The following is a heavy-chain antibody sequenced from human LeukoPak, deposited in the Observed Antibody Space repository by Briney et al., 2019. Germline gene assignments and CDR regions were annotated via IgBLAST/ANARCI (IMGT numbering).Heavy chain of an antibody. J-gene: IGHJ4*02. V-gene: IGHV3-30*03. CDR1: GFTFSSYG. Sequence: GRSLRLSCAASGFTFSSYGMHWVRQAPGKGLEWVAVISYDGSNKYYADSVKGRFTISRDNSKNTLYLQMNSLRAEDTAVYYCARIPTVVTPEYMDYWGQGTLVTVSS. CDR3: ARIPTVVTPEYMDY. CDR2: ISYDGSNK. D-gene: IGHD4-23*01.